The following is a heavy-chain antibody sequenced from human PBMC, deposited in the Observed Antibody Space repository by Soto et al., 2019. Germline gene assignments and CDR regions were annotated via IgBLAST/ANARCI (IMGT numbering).Heavy chain of an antibody. CDR3: AKIPISSAWLDFDY. Sequence: EVQLLEYGGGLVQPGGSLRLSCVASGFTFSTYAMSWVRQAPGKGLEWVSGISGGGGTYYADSMKGRFTISRDNSKNTLHLQMNSLRDEDTAIYYCAKIPISSAWLDFDYWGQGTLVTVSS. CDR2: ISGGGGT. D-gene: IGHD6-19*01. V-gene: IGHV3-23*01. CDR1: GFTFSTYA. J-gene: IGHJ4*02.